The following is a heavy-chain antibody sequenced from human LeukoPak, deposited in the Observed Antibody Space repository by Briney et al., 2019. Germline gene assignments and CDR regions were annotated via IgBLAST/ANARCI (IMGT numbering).Heavy chain of an antibody. V-gene: IGHV4-59*01. CDR1: GGSISSYG. J-gene: IGHJ5*02. CDR2: IYYSGST. CDR3: ARTFSGSYYARFDP. D-gene: IGHD3-10*01. Sequence: PAGTLSLTCTGSGGSISSYGWSWIRQPPGKGLEWVGDIYYSGSTKYNPSFKSRVTISVDTSKNQSSLKLSSVTAADTAVYYCARTFSGSYYARFDPWGQGTLVTVSS.